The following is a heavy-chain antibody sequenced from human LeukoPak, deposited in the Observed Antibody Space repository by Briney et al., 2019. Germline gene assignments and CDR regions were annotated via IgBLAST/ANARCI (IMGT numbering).Heavy chain of an antibody. CDR3: ARVSSYYDMDV. V-gene: IGHV3-48*01. CDR2: ITTSGGAK. Sequence: GGSLRLSCAASGFTFSSYSMNWVRQAPGKGLEWISYITTSGGAKNYADSVKGRFTISRDNAENSLYLQMNSLRAEDTAVYYCARVSSYYDMDVWGQGTTVTVSS. D-gene: IGHD2-2*01. J-gene: IGHJ6*02. CDR1: GFTFSSYS.